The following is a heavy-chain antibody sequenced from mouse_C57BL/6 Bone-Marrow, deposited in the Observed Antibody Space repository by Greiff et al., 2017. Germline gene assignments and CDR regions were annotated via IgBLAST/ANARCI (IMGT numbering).Heavy chain of an antibody. D-gene: IGHD2-2*01. CDR1: GYSITSGYY. CDR2: ISYDGSN. V-gene: IGHV3-6*01. J-gene: IGHJ4*01. Sequence: VQLKQSGPGLVKPSQSLSLTCSVTGYSITSGYYWNWIRQFPGNKLEWMGYISYDGSNNYNPSLKNRISITRDTSKNQFFLKLNSVTTEDTATYYCARGTMVTENAMDYWGQGTSVTVSS. CDR3: ARGTMVTENAMDY.